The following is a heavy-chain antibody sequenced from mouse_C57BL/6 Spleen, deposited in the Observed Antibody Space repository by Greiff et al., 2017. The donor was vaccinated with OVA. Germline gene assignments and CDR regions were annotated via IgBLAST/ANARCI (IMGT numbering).Heavy chain of an antibody. J-gene: IGHJ2*01. CDR2: IDPETGGT. V-gene: IGHV1-15*01. CDR3: TRYNTTVFFDS. D-gene: IGHD1-1*01. Sequence: QVQLQQSGAELVRPGASVTLSCKASGYTFTDYEMHWVKQTPVHGLEWIGAIDPETGGTAYNQKFKGKAILTADKSSSTAYMELRSLTSEDSAVYYCTRYNTTVFFDSWGQGTTLTVPS. CDR1: GYTFTDYE.